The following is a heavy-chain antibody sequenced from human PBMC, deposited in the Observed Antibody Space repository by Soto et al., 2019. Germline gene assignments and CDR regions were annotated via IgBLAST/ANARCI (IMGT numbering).Heavy chain of an antibody. CDR3: ARELTGYRYGPGEVY. CDR2: IDYSGNT. Sequence: QVQLQESGPGLVRPSQTLSLTCRVSGGSISSSNYYWTWIRQPPGKGLEWIGYIDYSGNTYYNPYVQSRVTISVDTSENQFSLTLTSMTAADTAVYYCARELTGYRYGPGEVYWGQGTLITVSS. CDR1: GGSISSSNYY. J-gene: IGHJ4*02. V-gene: IGHV4-30-4*01. D-gene: IGHD5-18*01.